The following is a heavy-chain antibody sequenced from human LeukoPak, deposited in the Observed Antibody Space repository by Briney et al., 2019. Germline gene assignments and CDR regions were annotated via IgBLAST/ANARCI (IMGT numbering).Heavy chain of an antibody. D-gene: IGHD2-21*02. Sequence: SETLSLTCAVYGGPFSGYYWSWIRQPPGKGLEWIGEINHSGSTNYNPSLKSRVTISVDTSKNQFSLKLSSVTAADTAVYYCARTGDWSYFDYWGQGTLVTVSS. CDR3: ARTGDWSYFDY. V-gene: IGHV4-34*01. CDR2: INHSGST. CDR1: GGPFSGYY. J-gene: IGHJ4*02.